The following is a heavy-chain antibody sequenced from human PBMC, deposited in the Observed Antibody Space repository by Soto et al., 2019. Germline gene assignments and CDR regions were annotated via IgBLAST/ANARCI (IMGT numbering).Heavy chain of an antibody. Sequence: EVQLLESGGGLVQPGGSLRLSCAASGFSISPYAMNWVRQAPGKGLEWVSVVSGSDTFYADSVKGRFTISRDNSKNTVYLQMDSLTAEDTAVYFCAKLAGYQSLVVSNTWGQGTLVTVSS. CDR2: VSGSDT. CDR1: GFSISPYA. CDR3: AKLAGYQSLVVSNT. D-gene: IGHD6-25*01. V-gene: IGHV3-23*01. J-gene: IGHJ5*02.